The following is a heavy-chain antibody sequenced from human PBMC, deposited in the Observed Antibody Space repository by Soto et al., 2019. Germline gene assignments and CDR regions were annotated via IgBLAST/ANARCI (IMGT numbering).Heavy chain of an antibody. CDR3: ARGHIVVVTAVDY. Sequence: SETLSLTCTVSGGSISSGGYYWSWIRQHPGKGLEWIGYIYYSGSTYYNPSLKSRVTISVDTSKNQFSLKLSSVTAADTAVYYCARGHIVVVTAVDYWGQGTLVAVSS. J-gene: IGHJ4*02. D-gene: IGHD2-21*02. V-gene: IGHV4-31*03. CDR1: GGSISSGGYY. CDR2: IYYSGST.